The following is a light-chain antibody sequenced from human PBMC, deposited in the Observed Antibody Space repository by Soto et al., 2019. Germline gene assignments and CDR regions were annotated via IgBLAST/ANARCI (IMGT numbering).Light chain of an antibody. V-gene: IGLV2-14*01. CDR1: SSDVGSYNY. J-gene: IGLJ1*01. CDR3: SSYRSSSTYV. Sequence: QSVLTQSASVSGSPGQSITISCTGTSSDVGSYNYVSWHQQHPGQAPKLVIYEVTHRASGVPDRFSASKSGNTASLTISGLQAGDEADYYCSSYRSSSTYVFGTGTKLTVL. CDR2: EVT.